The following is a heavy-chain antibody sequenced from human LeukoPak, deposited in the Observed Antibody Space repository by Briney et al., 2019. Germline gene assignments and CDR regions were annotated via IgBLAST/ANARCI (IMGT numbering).Heavy chain of an antibody. CDR3: AKSAYCSGGSCYFSGFAFDY. D-gene: IGHD2-15*01. V-gene: IGHV3-23*01. CDR1: GFTFSSYA. J-gene: IGHJ4*02. Sequence: GGSLRLSCAASGFTFSSYAMSWVRQAPGKGLEWVSAISGSGGSTYYADSVKGRFTISRDNSKNTLYLQINSLRAEDTAVYYCAKSAYCSGGSCYFSGFAFDYWGQGTLVTVSS. CDR2: ISGSGGST.